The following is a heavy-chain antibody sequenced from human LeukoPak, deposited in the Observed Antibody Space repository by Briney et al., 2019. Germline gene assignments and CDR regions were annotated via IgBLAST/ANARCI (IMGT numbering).Heavy chain of an antibody. CDR1: GYTFTGYF. V-gene: IGHV1-2*02. J-gene: IGHJ4*02. CDR3: ARANGYCCGFDY. Sequence: PTASVKVSCKASGYTFTGYFMHWVRQAPGQGLEWMGWINPNSGGTNYAQKFQGRVTMTRDTSISTAYMELSRLRSDDTAMYYCARANGYCCGFDYWGQGTLVTVSS. D-gene: IGHD5-18*01. CDR2: INPNSGGT.